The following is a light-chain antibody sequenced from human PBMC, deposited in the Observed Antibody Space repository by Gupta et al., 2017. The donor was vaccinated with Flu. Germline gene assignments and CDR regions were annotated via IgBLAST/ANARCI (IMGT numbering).Light chain of an antibody. CDR1: QRISSY. CDR2: AAS. J-gene: IGKJ1*01. Sequence: DIQMTQSPSSLSASVGDRVTITCRASQRISSYLNWYQQKPGKAPKLLIYAASSLQSGVPSRFSGRGSATDFTLTISMLQPEDFTTYYCQRWYTTLRTFGQGTKVEIK. CDR3: QRWYTTLRT. V-gene: IGKV1-39*01.